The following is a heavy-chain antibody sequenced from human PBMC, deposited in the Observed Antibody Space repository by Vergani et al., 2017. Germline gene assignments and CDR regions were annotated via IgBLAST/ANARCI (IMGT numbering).Heavy chain of an antibody. D-gene: IGHD5-24*01. CDR3: ARGRNLELATNNNWFDP. CDR1: GYTFTGYY. J-gene: IGHJ5*02. Sequence: QVQLVQSGAEVKKPGASVKVSCKASGYTFTGYYMHWVRQAPGQGLEWMGWINPNSGGTNDAQKFQGRVTMTRATSISTAYMELSRLRSDDTAVYYCARGRNLELATNNNWFDPWGQGTLVTVSS. V-gene: IGHV1-2*02. CDR2: INPNSGGT.